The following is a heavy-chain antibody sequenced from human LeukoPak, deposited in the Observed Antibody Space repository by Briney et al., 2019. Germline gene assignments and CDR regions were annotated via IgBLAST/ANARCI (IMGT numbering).Heavy chain of an antibody. Sequence: GRSLRLSCAASGFTFSSYAMHWVRQAPGKGQEWEAVISYDGSNKYYADSVKGRFTISRDNSKNTLYLQMNSLRAEDTAVYYCARVERWLQRAYYYGMDVWGQGTTVTVSS. CDR3: ARVERWLQRAYYYGMDV. CDR2: ISYDGSNK. D-gene: IGHD5-24*01. CDR1: GFTFSSYA. V-gene: IGHV3-30-3*01. J-gene: IGHJ6*02.